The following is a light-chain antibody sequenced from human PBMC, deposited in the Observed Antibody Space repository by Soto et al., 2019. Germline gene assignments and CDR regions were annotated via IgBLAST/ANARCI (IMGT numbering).Light chain of an antibody. Sequence: EIVLTQSPGTLSLSPGERATLSCRASQSVSSSYLAWYQQKPGQAPRLLIYGASGRATGIPDRFSGSGSGTDFTLTISRLEPEDFVVYYCQQYGSSSYTFGQGTKLEIK. CDR2: GAS. J-gene: IGKJ2*01. CDR3: QQYGSSSYT. CDR1: QSVSSSY. V-gene: IGKV3-20*01.